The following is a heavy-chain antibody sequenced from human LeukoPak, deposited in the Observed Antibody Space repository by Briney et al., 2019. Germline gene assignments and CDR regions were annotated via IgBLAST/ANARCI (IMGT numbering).Heavy chain of an antibody. CDR2: IYSGGST. CDR3: ARDTMVRGLDV. J-gene: IGHJ6*02. CDR1: GFTVSSNY. Sequence: GGSLRLSCAASGFTVSSNYMSWVRQAPGKGLEWVSVIYSGGSTYYADSVKGRFTISRDNSKNTLYPQMNSRRAEDTAVYYCARDTMVRGLDVWGQGTTVTVSS. D-gene: IGHD3-10*01. V-gene: IGHV3-66*01.